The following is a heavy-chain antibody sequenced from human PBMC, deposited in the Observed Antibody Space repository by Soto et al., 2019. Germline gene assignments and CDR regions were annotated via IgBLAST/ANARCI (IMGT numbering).Heavy chain of an antibody. J-gene: IGHJ3*02. Sequence: QVQLVQSGAEVKKPGSSVKVSCKASGGTFSSYAISWVRQAPGQGLEWMGGIIPIFGTANYAQKFQGRVTITADESTSTAYMELSSLRSEETAVYYCARPHYYDSSGYYPDAFDIWGQGTMITVSS. CDR3: ARPHYYDSSGYYPDAFDI. CDR1: GGTFSSYA. CDR2: IIPIFGTA. D-gene: IGHD3-22*01. V-gene: IGHV1-69*12.